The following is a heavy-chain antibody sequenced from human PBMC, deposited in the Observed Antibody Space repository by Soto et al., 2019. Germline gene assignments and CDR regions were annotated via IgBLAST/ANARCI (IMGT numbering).Heavy chain of an antibody. CDR3: AREDAYRGIRGVSQRVYYGIDV. CDR2: ISSSSSYI. J-gene: IGHJ6*02. D-gene: IGHD3-10*01. Sequence: QVQLVESGGGLVKPGGSLRLSCAASGFAFSDYYMAWIRQAPGKGLEWVSHISSSSSYINYADSVKGRFTISRDNAKNSLYLQMNSLRAEDTAVYYCAREDAYRGIRGVSQRVYYGIDVWGQGTTVTVS. V-gene: IGHV3-11*06. CDR1: GFAFSDYY.